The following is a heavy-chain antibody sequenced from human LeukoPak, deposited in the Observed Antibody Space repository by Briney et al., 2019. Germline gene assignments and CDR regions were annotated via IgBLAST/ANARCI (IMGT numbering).Heavy chain of an antibody. CDR1: GFTFSDFS. J-gene: IGHJ4*02. D-gene: IGHD4-11*01. CDR2: ISSSSSYI. CDR3: ATYDYSNYVTFDY. Sequence: PGGSLRLSCAASGFTFSDFSLNWVRQAPGKGLEWVSSISSSSSYIYYADSVKGRFTISRDNAKNSLYLQMNSLRAEDTAVYYCATYDYSNYVTFDYWGQGTLVTVSS. V-gene: IGHV3-21*01.